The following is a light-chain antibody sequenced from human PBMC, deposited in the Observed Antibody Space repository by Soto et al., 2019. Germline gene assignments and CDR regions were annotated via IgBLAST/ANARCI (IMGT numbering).Light chain of an antibody. Sequence: QRVLTQPPSVSGAPGQRVTISCTGSSSNLGAGYEVHWYQQLPGAAPKLLIYGNTNRPSGVPDRFSGSKSGTSASLAITGLQAGDEADYYCQSYDSSLRGSVFGGGTQLTVL. J-gene: IGLJ7*01. V-gene: IGLV1-40*01. CDR2: GNT. CDR1: SSNLGAGYE. CDR3: QSYDSSLRGSV.